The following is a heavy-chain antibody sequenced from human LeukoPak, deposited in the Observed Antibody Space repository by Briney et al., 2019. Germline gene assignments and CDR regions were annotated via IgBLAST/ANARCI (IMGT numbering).Heavy chain of an antibody. CDR3: ASLRLINGYAWG. CDR2: INPNNGGT. V-gene: IGHV1-2*02. D-gene: IGHD5-12*01. Sequence: GASVKVSCKASGYTFTGYYMHWVRQAPGQGLEWMGWINPNNGGTNYAQKFQGRVTMTRDTSISTAYMELSRLRSDDTAVYYCASLRLINGYAWGWGQGTLVTVSS. J-gene: IGHJ4*02. CDR1: GYTFTGYY.